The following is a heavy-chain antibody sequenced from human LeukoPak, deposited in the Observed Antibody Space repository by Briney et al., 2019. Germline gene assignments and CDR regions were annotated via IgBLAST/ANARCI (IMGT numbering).Heavy chain of an antibody. CDR1: GGSFSGYY. V-gene: IGHV4-34*01. J-gene: IGHJ6*03. CDR3: ARGHKEDYYYYMDV. Sequence: PSQTLSLTCAVYGGSFSGYYWSWIRQPPRKWLEWIGEINHSGSTNYNPSLKSRVTISVDTSKNQFSLKLSSVTAADTAVYYCARGHKEDYYYYMDVWGKGTTFTVSS. CDR2: INHSGST.